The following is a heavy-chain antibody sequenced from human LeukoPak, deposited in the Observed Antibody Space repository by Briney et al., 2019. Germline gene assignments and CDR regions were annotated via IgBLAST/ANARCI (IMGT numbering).Heavy chain of an antibody. V-gene: IGHV4-4*02. CDR3: ATRDSGSYYSFDY. J-gene: IGHJ4*02. CDR1: GASISSTNW. Sequence: SGTLSLTCAVSGASISSTNWWSWVRQPPGKGLEWIGQIFPSGSTTYNPSLKSRVTISVDKSKSQFSPNLSSVTAADTAVYYCATRDSGSYYSFDYWGQGTLVTVSS. CDR2: IFPSGST. D-gene: IGHD1-26*01.